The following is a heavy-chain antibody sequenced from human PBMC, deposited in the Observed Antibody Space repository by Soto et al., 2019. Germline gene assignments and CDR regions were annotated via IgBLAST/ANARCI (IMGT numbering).Heavy chain of an antibody. V-gene: IGHV1-69*13. CDR2: IIPIFGTA. D-gene: IGHD2-15*01. CDR3: ASGYCSGGSCYVFDY. J-gene: IGHJ4*02. Sequence: ASVKVSCKASGGTFSSYAISWVRQAPGQGLEWMGGIIPIFGTANYAQKFQGRVTITADESTSTAYMELSSLRSEDTAVYYCASGYCSGGSCYVFDYWGQGTLVTVS. CDR1: GGTFSSYA.